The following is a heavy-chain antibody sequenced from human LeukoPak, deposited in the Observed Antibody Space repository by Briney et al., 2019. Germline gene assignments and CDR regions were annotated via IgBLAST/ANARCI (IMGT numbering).Heavy chain of an antibody. V-gene: IGHV3-23*01. D-gene: IGHD2-2*02. CDR3: AKRQNFVAVVPAAIGWFFDL. CDR2: ISGSGGKT. CDR1: GFAFSSYT. J-gene: IGHJ2*01. Sequence: GGSLRLPCAASGFAFSSYTMSWVRQAPGKGLEWVSAISGSGGKTFYSDSVKGRFTISRDNSKNTLYLQMNSLRAEDTAVYYCAKRQNFVAVVPAAIGWFFDLWGRGTLVTVSS.